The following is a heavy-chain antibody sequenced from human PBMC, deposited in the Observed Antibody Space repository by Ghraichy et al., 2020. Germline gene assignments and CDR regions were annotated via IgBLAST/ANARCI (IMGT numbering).Heavy chain of an antibody. CDR1: GFSLSTSGMC. D-gene: IGHD4-17*01. J-gene: IGHJ6*02. CDR2: IDWDDDK. Sequence: SGPTLVKPTQTLTLTCTFSGFSLSTSGMCVSWIRQPPGKALEWLARIDWDDDKYYSTSLKTRLTISKDTSKNQVVLTMTNMDPVDTATYYCARTTTVTTQTYYYYGMDVWGQGTTVTVSS. CDR3: ARTTTVTTQTYYYYGMDV. V-gene: IGHV2-70*11.